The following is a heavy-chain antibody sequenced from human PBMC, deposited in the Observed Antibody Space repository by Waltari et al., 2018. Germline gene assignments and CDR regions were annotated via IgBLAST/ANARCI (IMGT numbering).Heavy chain of an antibody. D-gene: IGHD3-16*01. Sequence: EVRLLDSGGALVQPGGSLRLSCAAPGFPFSNFALGGVRQAPGKGLGWFSVIGHTGTIPYYRDSVKGRFTVSRDTSKNTLYMEMSGLRVEDTAIYYCVRDLGPGGNTCDSWGRGTLVTVSS. J-gene: IGHJ5*01. CDR2: IGHTGTIP. CDR1: GFPFSNFA. CDR3: VRDLGPGGNTCDS. V-gene: IGHV3-23*01.